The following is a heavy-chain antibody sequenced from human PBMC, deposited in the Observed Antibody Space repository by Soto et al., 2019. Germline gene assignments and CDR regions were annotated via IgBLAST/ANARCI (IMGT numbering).Heavy chain of an antibody. J-gene: IGHJ4*02. CDR2: INHSGST. CDR3: AASGGSSWYFDY. V-gene: IGHV4-34*01. CDR1: VGSFIGYY. Sequence: TSETLSLTCAFYVGSFIGYYWSWIRQPPGKGLEWIGEINHSGSTNYNPSLKSRVTISVDTSKNQFSLKLSSVTAADTAVYYCAASGGSSWYFDYWGQGTLVTV. D-gene: IGHD6-13*01.